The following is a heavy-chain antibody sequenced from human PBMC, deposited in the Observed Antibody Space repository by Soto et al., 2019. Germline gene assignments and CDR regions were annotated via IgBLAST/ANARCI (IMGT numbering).Heavy chain of an antibody. Sequence: GGSLRLSCAASGFTFSSYSMNWVRQAPGKGLEWVSSISSSSSYIYYADSVKGRFTISRDNAKNSLYLQMNSLRAEDTAVYYCARDGMDPNRRTPKGGMDVWGQGTTVTVSS. CDR2: ISSSSSYI. V-gene: IGHV3-21*01. J-gene: IGHJ6*02. CDR3: ARDGMDPNRRTPKGGMDV. CDR1: GFTFSSYS. D-gene: IGHD1-20*01.